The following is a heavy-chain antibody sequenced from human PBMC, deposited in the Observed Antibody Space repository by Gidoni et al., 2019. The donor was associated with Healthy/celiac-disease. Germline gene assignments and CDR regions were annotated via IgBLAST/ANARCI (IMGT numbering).Heavy chain of an antibody. CDR3: ARPIAVAGTVDYGMDV. J-gene: IGHJ6*02. V-gene: IGHV5-10-1*03. D-gene: IGHD6-19*01. CDR2: IDTSDSYT. Sequence: EVQLVQSGAEVNKPGESLRITCKGSGYSFTTYWISWVRQMPGNGLEWMGRIDTSDSYTNYSPACQGHVTISADKSISTAYLQWSSMKASDTAMYYCARPIAVAGTVDYGMDVWGQGTTVTVSS. CDR1: GYSFTTYW.